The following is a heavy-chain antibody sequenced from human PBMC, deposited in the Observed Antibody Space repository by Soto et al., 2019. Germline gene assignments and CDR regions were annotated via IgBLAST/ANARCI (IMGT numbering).Heavy chain of an antibody. J-gene: IGHJ4*02. CDR3: ARVPTDCTSTSCRGY. CDR2: IYSAGST. CDR1: GFTVSGNY. Sequence: EVQLVETGGGLIQPGGSLRLSCAASGFTVSGNYMIWVRQAPGKGLEWVSVIYSAGSTYYADSVKGRFTISRDNSKNTLCLQMNSLRAEDTAVYYCARVPTDCTSTSCRGYWCQGTLVTVSS. V-gene: IGHV3-53*02. D-gene: IGHD2-2*01.